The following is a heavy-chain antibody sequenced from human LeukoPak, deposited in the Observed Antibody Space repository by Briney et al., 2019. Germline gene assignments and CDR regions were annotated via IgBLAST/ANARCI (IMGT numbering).Heavy chain of an antibody. D-gene: IGHD6-13*01. Sequence: GGSLRLSCAASGFTFSSYSMNWVRQAPGKGLEWVSSISSSSSYIYYADSVKGRFTISRDNAKNTLYLQMNSLRAEDTAVYYCARSAAAAGLYFDYWGQGTLVTVSS. CDR2: ISSSSSYI. CDR3: ARSAAAAGLYFDY. V-gene: IGHV3-21*01. J-gene: IGHJ4*02. CDR1: GFTFSSYS.